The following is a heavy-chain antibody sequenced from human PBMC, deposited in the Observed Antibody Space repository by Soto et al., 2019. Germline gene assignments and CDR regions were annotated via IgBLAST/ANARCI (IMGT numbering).Heavy chain of an antibody. V-gene: IGHV3-23*01. CDR3: ARIPSSSSPLDY. CDR2: IDSDGTT. Sequence: GGSLRLSCAASGFTFSSYAMSWVRQAPGKGLEWVSGIDSDGTTHYADSVKGRFTISRDNSKNTLYLQMNSLRADDTALYYCARIPSSSSPLDYWGQGTLVTVSS. J-gene: IGHJ4*02. D-gene: IGHD6-6*01. CDR1: GFTFSSYA.